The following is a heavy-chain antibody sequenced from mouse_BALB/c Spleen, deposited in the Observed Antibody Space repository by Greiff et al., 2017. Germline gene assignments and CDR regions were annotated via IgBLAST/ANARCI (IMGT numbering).Heavy chain of an antibody. Sequence: LQQPGSELVRPGASVKLSCKASGYTFTSYWMHWVKQRPGQGLEWIGNIYPGSGSTNYDEKFKSKATLTVDTSSSTAYMQLSSLTSEDSAVYYCCTTVAKGCAMDYWGQGTTVTVSS. V-gene: IGHV1S22*01. D-gene: IGHD1-1*01. J-gene: IGHJ4*01. CDR2: IYPGSGST. CDR1: GYTFTSYW. CDR3: CTTVAKGCAMDY.